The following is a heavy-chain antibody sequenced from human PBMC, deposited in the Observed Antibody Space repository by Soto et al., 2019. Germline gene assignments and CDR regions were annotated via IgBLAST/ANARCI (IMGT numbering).Heavy chain of an antibody. CDR1: GFSLSTSGVG. CDR2: IYWDDDK. CDR3: AHRLGRSYYDFWSGYYSPYYYYYMDV. V-gene: IGHV2-5*02. Sequence: SGPTLVKPTQTLTLTCTFSGFSLSTSGVGVGWIRQPPGKALEWLALIYWDDDKRYSPSLKSRLTITKETSKNQVVLTMTNMDPVDTATYYCAHRLGRSYYDFWSGYYSPYYYYYMDVWGKGTTVTVSS. D-gene: IGHD3-3*01. J-gene: IGHJ6*03.